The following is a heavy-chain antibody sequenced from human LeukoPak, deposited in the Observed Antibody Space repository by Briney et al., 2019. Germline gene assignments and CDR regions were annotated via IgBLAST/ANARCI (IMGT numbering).Heavy chain of an antibody. Sequence: SVKVSCKASGYTFTSYYMHWVRQAPGRGLEWMGGIIPIFGTANYAQKFQGRVTITADKSTSTAYMELSSLRSEDTAVYYCARAFSGQRGYSYGPDYFDYWGQGTLVTVSS. J-gene: IGHJ4*02. CDR1: GYTFTSYY. CDR3: ARAFSGQRGYSYGPDYFDY. CDR2: IIPIFGTA. D-gene: IGHD5-18*01. V-gene: IGHV1-69*06.